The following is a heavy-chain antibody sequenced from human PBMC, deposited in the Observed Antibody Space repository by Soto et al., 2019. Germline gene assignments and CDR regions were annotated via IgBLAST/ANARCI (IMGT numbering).Heavy chain of an antibody. J-gene: IGHJ5*02. CDR2: VYYSGSS. Sequence: SETLSLTCTVSGDSVSGGASFWSWIRQPPGKGLEWIANVYYSGSSYYNPPLKSRLTISVDTTKNQFSLQLKSMTAADTAVYYCAKLSCTSSTCYFPGWFDPWGQGTLVTVSS. D-gene: IGHD2-2*01. CDR1: GDSVSGGASF. CDR3: AKLSCTSSTCYFPGWFDP. V-gene: IGHV4-31*03.